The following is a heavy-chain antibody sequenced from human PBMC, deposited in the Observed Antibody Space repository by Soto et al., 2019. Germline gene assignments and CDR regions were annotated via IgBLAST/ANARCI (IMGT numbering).Heavy chain of an antibody. CDR2: INHSGIT. V-gene: IGHV4-34*01. D-gene: IGHD6-19*01. Sequence: SETLSLTCAVYGESFSGYYWSWIRQPPGKGLEWIGEINHSGITNYNPSLKSQDTISVDTSKNQFSLKLSSVTAADTAVYYCARGGSSGWPSYYYYGMDVWGQGTTVTVSS. J-gene: IGHJ6*02. CDR1: GESFSGYY. CDR3: ARGGSSGWPSYYYYGMDV.